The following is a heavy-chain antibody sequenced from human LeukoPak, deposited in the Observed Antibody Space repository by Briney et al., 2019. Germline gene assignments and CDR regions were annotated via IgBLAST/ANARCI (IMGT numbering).Heavy chain of an antibody. V-gene: IGHV4-39*02. J-gene: IGHJ5*02. Sequence: TSSETLSLTCTVSGGSISSSSYYWGWIRQPPGKGLEWIGSIYYSGSTYYNPSLKSRVTISVDTSKNQFSLKLSSVTAADTAVYYCARDPGYCSSTSCYPRNWFDPWGQGTLVTVSS. CDR2: IYYSGST. CDR3: ARDPGYCSSTSCYPRNWFDP. CDR1: GGSISSSSYY. D-gene: IGHD2-2*01.